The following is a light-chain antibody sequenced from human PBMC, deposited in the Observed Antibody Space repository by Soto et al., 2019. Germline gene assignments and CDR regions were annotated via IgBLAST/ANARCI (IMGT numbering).Light chain of an antibody. CDR1: MRDIGAYNL. Sequence: QSALTQPASVSGSPGQSITISCAGTMRDIGAYNLVSWYQQHPGKAPQLIIYEVRNRPSGISFRFSGSKSGNTASLTISGLQAEDEADYYCSSFTSKSTLRFGGGTKLTVL. CDR3: SSFTSKSTLR. CDR2: EVR. V-gene: IGLV2-14*03. J-gene: IGLJ2*01.